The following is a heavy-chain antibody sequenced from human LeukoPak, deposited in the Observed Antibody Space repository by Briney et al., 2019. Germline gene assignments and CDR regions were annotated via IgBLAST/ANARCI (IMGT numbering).Heavy chain of an antibody. CDR3: ARELVPAADLDY. Sequence: GGSLRLSCAASGFTFSSYSMNWVRQAPGKGLEWVSSISSSSSYIYYADSVKGRFTISRDNAKNSLYLQMNSLRAEDTAVYYCARELVPAADLDYWGQGTLVTVSS. CDR2: ISSSSSYI. J-gene: IGHJ4*02. CDR1: GFTFSSYS. D-gene: IGHD2-2*01. V-gene: IGHV3-21*01.